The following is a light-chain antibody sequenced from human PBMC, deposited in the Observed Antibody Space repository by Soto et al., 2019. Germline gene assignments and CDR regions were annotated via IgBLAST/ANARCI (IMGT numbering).Light chain of an antibody. J-gene: IGLJ1*01. V-gene: IGLV2-14*01. CDR2: DVT. CDR1: SSDVGGYIY. Sequence: QSVLTQPASVSGSPGQSITISCTGTSSDVGGYIYVSWYHQHPGKAPKLMIYDVTSRPSGVSYRFSGSKSGNTASLTISGLLAEDEADYYCSSYTTSSSYVFGTGSQGHRP. CDR3: SSYTTSSSYV.